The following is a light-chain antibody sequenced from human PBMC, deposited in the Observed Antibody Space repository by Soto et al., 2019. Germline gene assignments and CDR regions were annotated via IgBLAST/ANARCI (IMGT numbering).Light chain of an antibody. CDR1: QGINNY. CDR3: LQHNSYPLT. J-gene: IGKJ4*01. V-gene: IGKV1-17*03. CDR2: TAS. Sequence: DIQMTQSPSAMSASVGDRVTITCRASQGINNYLTWFQQKPGKVPTRLIYTASSLQSGVPSRFSGSGSGTEFTLTFSSLQPEDFATYYCLQHNSYPLTFGGGTKVEIK.